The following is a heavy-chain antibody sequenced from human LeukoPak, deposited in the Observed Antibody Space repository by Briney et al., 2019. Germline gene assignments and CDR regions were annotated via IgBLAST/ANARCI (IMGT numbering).Heavy chain of an antibody. D-gene: IGHD5-24*01. CDR1: GFTFSSYW. CDR3: ARDGYNTWVY. Sequence: PGGSLRLSCAASGFTFSSYWVSWVRQAPGKGLEWVANIKQDGSEKYYVDSVKGRFTISRDHAKNSLYLQMNSLRAEDTAVYYCARDGYNTWVYWGQGTLVTVSS. CDR2: IKQDGSEK. J-gene: IGHJ4*02. V-gene: IGHV3-7*01.